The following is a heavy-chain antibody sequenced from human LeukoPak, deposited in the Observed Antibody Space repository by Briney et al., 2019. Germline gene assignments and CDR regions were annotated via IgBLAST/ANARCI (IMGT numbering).Heavy chain of an antibody. J-gene: IGHJ4*02. D-gene: IGHD1-26*01. V-gene: IGHV3-23*01. CDR1: GFTFSSYA. Sequence: GGSLRLSCAASGFTFSSYAMSWVRQAPGKGLEWVAVISGSGGTTYYADSVKGRFTISRDNYKNSLFLQMNNLRAEDTAVYYCSKRGAYYFDYWGQGTLVTVSS. CDR3: SKRGAYYFDY. CDR2: ISGSGGTT.